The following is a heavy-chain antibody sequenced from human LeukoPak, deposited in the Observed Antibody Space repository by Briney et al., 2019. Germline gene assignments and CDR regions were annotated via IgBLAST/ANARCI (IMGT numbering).Heavy chain of an antibody. CDR3: ARGSNVLRFLEWLSNSDY. D-gene: IGHD3-3*01. CDR1: GFTFSDYY. CDR2: ISSSSSCT. Sequence: GGSLRLSCAASGFTFSDYYMSWIRQAPGKGLEWVSYISSSSSCTNYADSVKGRFTISRDNAKNSLYLQMNSLRSDDTAVYYCARGSNVLRFLEWLSNSDYWGQGTLVTVSS. J-gene: IGHJ4*02. V-gene: IGHV3-11*05.